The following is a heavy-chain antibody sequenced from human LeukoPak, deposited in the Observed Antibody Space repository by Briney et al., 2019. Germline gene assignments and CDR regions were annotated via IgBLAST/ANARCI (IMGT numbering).Heavy chain of an antibody. J-gene: IGHJ4*02. V-gene: IGHV1-8*01. Sequence: ASVKVSCKASGYTFTSYDINWVRQATGQGLEWMGWMNPNSGSTGYAQKFQGRLTMTRDTSTSTVYMELSSLRSEDTAVYYCARALIYSGYTYYFDYWGQGTLVTVFS. CDR3: ARALIYSGYTYYFDY. CDR2: MNPNSGST. CDR1: GYTFTSYD. D-gene: IGHD5-12*01.